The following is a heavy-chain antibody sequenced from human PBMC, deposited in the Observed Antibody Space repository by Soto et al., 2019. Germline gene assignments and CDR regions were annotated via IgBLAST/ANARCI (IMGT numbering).Heavy chain of an antibody. D-gene: IGHD1-1*01. Sequence: PSETLSLTCTVSGASISGYYWSWIRKSAGKGLEWIGRIYATGTTDYNPSLKSRVMMSVDTSKKQFSLRLRSVTAADTAVYYCVRDGTKTLRDWFDPWGQGISVTVSS. CDR1: GASISGYY. J-gene: IGHJ5*02. V-gene: IGHV4-4*07. CDR2: IYATGTT. CDR3: VRDGTKTLRDWFDP.